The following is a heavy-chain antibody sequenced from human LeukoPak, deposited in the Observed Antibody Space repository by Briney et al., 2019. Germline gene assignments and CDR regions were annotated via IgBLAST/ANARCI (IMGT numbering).Heavy chain of an antibody. D-gene: IGHD6-19*01. CDR3: ARGAVAGTGVKY. Sequence: PGGSLRLSCAASGFTFSSCSMNWVRQAPGKGLEWVSSISSSSSYIYYADSVKGRFTISRDNAKNSLYLQMNSLRAEDTAVYYCARGAVAGTGVKYWGQGTLVTVSS. CDR1: GFTFSSCS. V-gene: IGHV3-21*01. J-gene: IGHJ4*02. CDR2: ISSSSSYI.